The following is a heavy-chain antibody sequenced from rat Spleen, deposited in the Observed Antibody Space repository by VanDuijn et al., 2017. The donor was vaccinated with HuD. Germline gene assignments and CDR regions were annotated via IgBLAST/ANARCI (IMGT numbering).Heavy chain of an antibody. Sequence: EVQLQESGPGLVKPSQSLSLTCSVTGYSITSGYGWNWIRKFPGNKLEWMGYINSAGSTNYNPPLKSQISITRDTSKNQFFLQVTSVTTEDTATYYCARRGLQSYYFDYWGQGVMVTVSS. D-gene: IGHD1-1*01. CDR2: INSAGST. CDR1: GYSITSGYG. CDR3: ARRGLQSYYFDY. J-gene: IGHJ2*01. V-gene: IGHV3-3*01.